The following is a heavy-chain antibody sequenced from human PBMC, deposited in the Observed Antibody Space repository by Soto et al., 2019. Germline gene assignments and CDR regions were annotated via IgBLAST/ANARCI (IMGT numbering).Heavy chain of an antibody. D-gene: IGHD6-19*01. CDR1: GFTFSSYA. Sequence: GGSLRLSCAASGFTFSSYAMHWVRQAPGKGLEWVAVISYDGSNKYYADSVKGRFTISRDNSKNTLYLQMNSLRAEDTAVYYCARDGDSSGWFRYYYYYYGMDVWGQGTTVTVS. J-gene: IGHJ6*02. V-gene: IGHV3-30-3*01. CDR3: ARDGDSSGWFRYYYYYYGMDV. CDR2: ISYDGSNK.